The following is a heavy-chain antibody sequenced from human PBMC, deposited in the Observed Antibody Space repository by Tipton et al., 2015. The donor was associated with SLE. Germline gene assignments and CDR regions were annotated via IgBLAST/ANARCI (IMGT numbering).Heavy chain of an antibody. D-gene: IGHD1-14*01. Sequence: TLSLTCAVYGGSITSTSYYWAWIRQSPGEGVEWIGEIYYRGTTNYNPSLESRVTISVDTSNNQFSLKLTSVTAADTAVYYCARRKSETGLFSKRGWLDPWGQGNMVTVSS. CDR1: GGSITSTSYY. J-gene: IGHJ5*02. CDR3: ARRKSETGLFSKRGWLDP. CDR2: IYYRGTT. V-gene: IGHV4-39*07.